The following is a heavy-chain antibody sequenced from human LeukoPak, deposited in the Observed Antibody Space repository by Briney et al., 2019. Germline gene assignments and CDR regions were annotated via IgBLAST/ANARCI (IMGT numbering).Heavy chain of an antibody. CDR2: IYPGDSDT. CDR3: ARASRYYDYVWGSYRQRYYFDY. CDR1: GYSFTSYW. V-gene: IGHV5-51*01. Sequence: GESLKISCKGSGYSFTSYWIGWVRQMPGEGLEWMGIIYPGDSDTRYSPSFQGQVTISADKSISTAYLQWSSLKASDTAMYYCARASRYYDYVWGSYRQRYYFDYWGQGTLVTVSS. J-gene: IGHJ4*02. D-gene: IGHD3-16*02.